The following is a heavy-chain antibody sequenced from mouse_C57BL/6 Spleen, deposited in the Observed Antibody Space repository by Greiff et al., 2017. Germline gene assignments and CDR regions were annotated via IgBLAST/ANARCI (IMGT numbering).Heavy chain of an antibody. CDR3: TLRLAY. CDR1: GYTFTDYE. J-gene: IGHJ3*01. CDR2: IDPETGGT. V-gene: IGHV1-15*01. Sequence: VQLVESGAELVRPGASVTLSCKASGYTFTDYEMPWVKQTPVHGLEWIGAIDPETGGTAYHQKFKGKAILTADKSSSTAYMELRSLTSEDSAVYYCTLRLAYWGQGTLVTVSA.